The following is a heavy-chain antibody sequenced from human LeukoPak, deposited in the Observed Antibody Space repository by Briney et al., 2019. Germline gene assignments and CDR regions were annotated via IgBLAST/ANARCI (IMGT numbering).Heavy chain of an antibody. D-gene: IGHD2-15*01. V-gene: IGHV4-59*01. Sequence: SETLSLTCTVSGGSISSYCWSWIRQPPGKGLECIGYIYYSGSTNYNPSLKSRVTISVDTSKNQFSLKLSPVTAADTAVYYCARGGWRSEENWFDPWGQGTLVTVSS. CDR1: GGSISSYC. CDR3: ARGGWRSEENWFDP. CDR2: IYYSGST. J-gene: IGHJ5*02.